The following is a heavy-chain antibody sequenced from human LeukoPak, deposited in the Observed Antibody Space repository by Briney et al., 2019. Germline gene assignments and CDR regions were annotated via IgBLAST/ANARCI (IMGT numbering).Heavy chain of an antibody. J-gene: IGHJ3*02. D-gene: IGHD3-22*01. V-gene: IGHV1-8*01. CDR1: GYTFTSYD. CDR2: MNPNSGNK. CDR3: ARGHYYDSSGSYAFDI. Sequence: VASVKVSCKASGYTFTSYDIHWVRQAPGQGLEWMGCMNPNSGNKDYAQKFQGRVTMTRNTSINTAYMELSSLRSEDTAVYYCARGHYYDSSGSYAFDIWGQGTMVTVSS.